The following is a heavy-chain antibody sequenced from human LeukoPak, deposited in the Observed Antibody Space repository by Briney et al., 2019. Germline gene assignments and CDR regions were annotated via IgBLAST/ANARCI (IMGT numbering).Heavy chain of an antibody. V-gene: IGHV3-7*01. Sequence: PGGSLRLSCAVSGFTFSSHWMSWVRQAPGKGLEWVANINQDGSEKHYVDSVKGRFTISRDNAKNSLYLQMNSLRVEDTAVYYCARDGVAAGIYFDYWGQGTLLTVSS. J-gene: IGHJ4*02. CDR1: GFTFSSHW. CDR2: INQDGSEK. CDR3: ARDGVAAGIYFDY. D-gene: IGHD6-13*01.